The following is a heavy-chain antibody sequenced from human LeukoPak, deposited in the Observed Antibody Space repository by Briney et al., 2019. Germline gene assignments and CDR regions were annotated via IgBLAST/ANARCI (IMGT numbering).Heavy chain of an antibody. CDR3: ASGNCDTVCYFDY. CDR1: GYTFTGYY. CDR2: INPSGDST. V-gene: IGHV1-46*01. J-gene: IGHJ4*02. D-gene: IGHD2/OR15-2a*01. Sequence: GASVKVSCKASGYTFTGYYMHWVRQAPGQGLEWMGVINPSGDSTSYAQKFQGRVTMTRDASTSTVYMEVSSLRSEDTAVYYCASGNCDTVCYFDYWGQGTVVTVSS.